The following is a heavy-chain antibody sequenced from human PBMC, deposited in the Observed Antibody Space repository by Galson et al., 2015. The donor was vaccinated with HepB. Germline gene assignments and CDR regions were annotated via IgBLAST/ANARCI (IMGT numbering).Heavy chain of an antibody. CDR1: GFTFSSYA. CDR2: ISYDGSNK. D-gene: IGHD2-15*01. Sequence: SLRLSCAASGFTFSSYAMHWVRQAPGKGLEWVAVISYDGSNKYYADSVKGRFTISRDNSKNTLYLQMSSLRAEDTAVYYCARGGYCSGGSCYGEDAFDIWGQGTMVTVSS. J-gene: IGHJ3*02. V-gene: IGHV3-30*04. CDR3: ARGGYCSGGSCYGEDAFDI.